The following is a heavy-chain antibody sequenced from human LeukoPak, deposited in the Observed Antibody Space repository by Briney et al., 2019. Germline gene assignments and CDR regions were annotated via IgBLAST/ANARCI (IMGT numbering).Heavy chain of an antibody. V-gene: IGHV3-21*01. CDR2: ISSSSSYI. J-gene: IGHJ4*02. CDR3: ARDGPDDIVVVPAAIRRFDY. Sequence: PGGSLRLSCAASGFTFSSYSMNWVRQAPGKGLEWVSSISSSSSYIYYADSVKGRFTISRDNAKNSLYLQMNSLRAEDTAVYDCARDGPDDIVVVPAAIRRFDYWGQGTLVTVSS. D-gene: IGHD2-2*02. CDR1: GFTFSSYS.